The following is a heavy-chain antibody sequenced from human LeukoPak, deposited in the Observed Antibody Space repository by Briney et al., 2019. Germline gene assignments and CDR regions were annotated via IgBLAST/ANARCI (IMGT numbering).Heavy chain of an antibody. V-gene: IGHV4-39*07. Sequence: YPSETLSLTCTVSGGSISSYYWSWIRQPPGKGLEWIGSIYYSGSTYYNPSLKSRVTISVDTSKNQFSLKLSSVTAADTAVYYCARDITGSFDYWGQGNLVTVSS. CDR2: IYYSGST. J-gene: IGHJ4*02. CDR1: GGSISSYY. CDR3: ARDITGSFDY. D-gene: IGHD1-14*01.